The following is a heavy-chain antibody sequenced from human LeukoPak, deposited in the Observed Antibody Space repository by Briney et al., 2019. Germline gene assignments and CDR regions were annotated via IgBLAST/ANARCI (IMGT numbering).Heavy chain of an antibody. CDR2: INTDGSST. V-gene: IGHV3-74*01. CDR3: ATDRSSIAARPH. Sequence: GGSLRLSCAASGFIFSNYWMHWARQAPGKGLVWVSRINTDGSSTNYADSVKGRFTISRDNAKNTLYLQMNSLRAEDTAVYYCATDRSSIAARPHWGQGTLVTVSS. CDR1: GFIFSNYW. D-gene: IGHD6-6*01. J-gene: IGHJ4*02.